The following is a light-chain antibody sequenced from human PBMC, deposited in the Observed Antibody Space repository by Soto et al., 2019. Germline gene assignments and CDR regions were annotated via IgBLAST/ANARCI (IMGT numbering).Light chain of an antibody. CDR1: ESVSTN. CDR2: DAS. J-gene: IGKJ1*01. Sequence: EIVRTQYTATMSVSPGERSTLSCVASESVSTNLAWYQQKPGQPPRLLIYDASTRATGIPSRFSGSGSGTEFTLTISSLKSEDFAVYYCQQYDNWPRTVGQGTKVDIK. V-gene: IGKV3-15*01. CDR3: QQYDNWPRT.